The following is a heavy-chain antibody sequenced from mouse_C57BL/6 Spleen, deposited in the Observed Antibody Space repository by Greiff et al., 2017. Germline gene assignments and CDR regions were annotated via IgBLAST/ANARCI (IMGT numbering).Heavy chain of an antibody. J-gene: IGHJ2*01. CDR3: AVIITTVVAPFDY. Sequence: VQLQQPGAELVRPGSSVKLSCKASGYTFTSYWMHWVKQRPIQGLEWIGNIDPSDSETHYNQKFKDKATLTVDKSSSAAYMQLSSLTSEDSAVYYCAVIITTVVAPFDYWGQGTTLTVSS. CDR2: IDPSDSET. CDR1: GYTFTSYW. V-gene: IGHV1-52*01. D-gene: IGHD1-1*01.